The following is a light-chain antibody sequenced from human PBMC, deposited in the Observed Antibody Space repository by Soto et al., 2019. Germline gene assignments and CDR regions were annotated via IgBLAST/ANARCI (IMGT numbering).Light chain of an antibody. J-gene: IGKJ1*01. CDR1: QSVSSSY. CDR3: QQYGSTPPWT. V-gene: IGKV3-20*01. CDR2: GAS. Sequence: EIVLTQSPCSLSVSPGERATLSCRASQSVSSSYLAWYQQKPGQAPRLLIYGASSSATGIPHRCSGSGCGTDFTLTISRREPADFAANYCQQYGSTPPWTFGQGTKVDIK.